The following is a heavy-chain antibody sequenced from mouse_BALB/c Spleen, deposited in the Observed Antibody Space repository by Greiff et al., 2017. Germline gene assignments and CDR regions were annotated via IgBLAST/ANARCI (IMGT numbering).Heavy chain of an antibody. Sequence: VHVKQSGAELVRPGALVKLSCKASGFNIKDYYMHWVKQRPEQGLEWIGWIDPENGNTIYDPKFQGKASITADTSSNTAYLQLSSLTSEDTAVYYCARSGNGNYVFAYWGQGTLVTVSA. V-gene: IGHV14-1*02. D-gene: IGHD2-1*01. CDR1: GFNIKDYY. CDR2: IDPENGNT. CDR3: ARSGNGNYVFAY. J-gene: IGHJ3*01.